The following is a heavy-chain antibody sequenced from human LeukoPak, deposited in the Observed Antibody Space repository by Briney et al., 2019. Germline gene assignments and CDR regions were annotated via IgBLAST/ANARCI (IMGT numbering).Heavy chain of an antibody. D-gene: IGHD6-19*01. CDR1: GFTFDDYA. CDR2: ISWNSGSI. Sequence: PGGSLRLSCAASGFTFDDYAMHWVRHAPGKGLEWVSGISWNSGSIVYADSVKGRFTISRDNAKNSLYLQMNSLRAEDTALYYCAKEQQWLAGGGFDYWGQGTLVTVSS. CDR3: AKEQQWLAGGGFDY. V-gene: IGHV3-9*01. J-gene: IGHJ4*02.